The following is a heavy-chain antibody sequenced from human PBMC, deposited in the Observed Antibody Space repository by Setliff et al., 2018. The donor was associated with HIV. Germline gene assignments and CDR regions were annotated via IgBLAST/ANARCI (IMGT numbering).Heavy chain of an antibody. V-gene: IGHV5-10-1*01. J-gene: IGHJ3*02. CDR1: GYSFTSYW. CDR3: ARGATGNLEALDI. Sequence: GESLKISCKGSGYSFTSYWISWVRQMPGKGLEWMGSIDPSDSYTNYSPSFQGHVTISADKSISTAYLQWSSLKASDTAMYYCARGATGNLEALDIWGQGTMVTVSS. CDR2: IDPSDSYT. D-gene: IGHD6-13*01.